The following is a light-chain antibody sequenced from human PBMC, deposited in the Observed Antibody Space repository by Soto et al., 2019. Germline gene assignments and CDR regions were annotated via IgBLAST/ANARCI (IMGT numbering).Light chain of an antibody. CDR3: QQRYSGPQT. V-gene: IGKV3-11*01. CDR1: QSITNY. J-gene: IGKJ5*01. Sequence: ISLTQSPGTLSLSPWETATLSCRASQSITNYLAWYQQKPGQAPKLLIYATSNMASGIPARFSGSGSGTDSTLTISSLEPEDVAVYYCQQRYSGPQTFGQGTRMEIK. CDR2: ATS.